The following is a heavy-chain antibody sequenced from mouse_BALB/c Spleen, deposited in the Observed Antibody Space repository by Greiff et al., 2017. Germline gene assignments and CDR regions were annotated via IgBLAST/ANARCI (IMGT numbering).Heavy chain of an antibody. Sequence: VKLQESGPGLVAPSQSLSITCTVSGFSLTSYGVHWVRQPPGKGLEWLGVIWAGGSTNYNSALMSRLSISKDNSKSQVFLKMNSLQTDDTAMYYCARGDYYPLYYAMDYWGQGTSVTVSS. V-gene: IGHV2-9*02. CDR2: IWAGGST. CDR3: ARGDYYPLYYAMDY. CDR1: GFSLTSYG. D-gene: IGHD1-1*01. J-gene: IGHJ4*01.